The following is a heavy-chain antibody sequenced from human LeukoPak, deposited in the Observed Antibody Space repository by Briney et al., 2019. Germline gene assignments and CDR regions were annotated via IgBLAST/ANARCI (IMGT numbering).Heavy chain of an antibody. CDR3: AAGGYSNYGAFDI. J-gene: IGHJ3*02. D-gene: IGHD3-22*01. CDR2: ISYDGSNK. CDR1: GFTFSSYA. V-gene: IGHV3-30-3*01. Sequence: GGSLRLSCAASGFTFSSYAMHWVRQAPGKGLEWVAVISYDGSNKYYADSVKGRFTISRDNSKNTLYLQMNSLRAEDTAVYYCAAGGYSNYGAFDIWGQGTMVTVSS.